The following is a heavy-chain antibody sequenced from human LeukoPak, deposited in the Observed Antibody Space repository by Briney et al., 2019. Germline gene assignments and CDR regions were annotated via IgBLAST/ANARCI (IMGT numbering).Heavy chain of an antibody. Sequence: SETLSLTCTVSGGSISSYYWSWIRQPPGKGLEWIGYIYTSGSTNYNPSLKSRVTISVDTSKNQFSLKLSSVTAADTAVYYCARLVWFGELFRAFDYWGQGTLDTVSS. D-gene: IGHD3-10*01. CDR2: IYTSGST. CDR1: GGSISSYY. CDR3: ARLVWFGELFRAFDY. J-gene: IGHJ4*02. V-gene: IGHV4-4*09.